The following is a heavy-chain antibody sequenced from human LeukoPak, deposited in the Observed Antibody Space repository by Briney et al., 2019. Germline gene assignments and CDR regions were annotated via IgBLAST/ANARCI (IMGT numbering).Heavy chain of an antibody. Sequence: ASVKVSCKASGYTFTGYYMHWVRQAPGQGLEWMGWINRNSGGTNYAQKFQGRVTITRDTSISTAYMELSRLRSDDTVVHYCARVGEIQLWYLPIPDSWGRGPLVTVSS. V-gene: IGHV1-2*02. D-gene: IGHD5-18*01. CDR1: GYTFTGYY. J-gene: IGHJ4*02. CDR3: ARVGEIQLWYLPIPDS. CDR2: INRNSGGT.